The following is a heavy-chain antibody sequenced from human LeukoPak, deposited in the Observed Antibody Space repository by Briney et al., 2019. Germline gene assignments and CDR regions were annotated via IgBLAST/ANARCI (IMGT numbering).Heavy chain of an antibody. CDR3: ARLAYYDFWSGYYRSDNWFDP. V-gene: IGHV4-38-2*01. J-gene: IGHJ5*02. D-gene: IGHD3-3*01. CDR1: GYSISSGYY. Sequence: SETLSLTCAVSGYSISSGYYWGWIRQPPGKGLEWIGSIYHSGSTYYNPSLKSRVTISVDTSKNQFSLKLSSVTAADTAVYYCARLAYYDFWSGYYRSDNWFDPWGQGTLVTVSS. CDR2: IYHSGST.